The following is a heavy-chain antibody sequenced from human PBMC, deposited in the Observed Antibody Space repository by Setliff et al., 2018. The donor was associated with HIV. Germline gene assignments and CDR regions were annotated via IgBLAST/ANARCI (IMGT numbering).Heavy chain of an antibody. D-gene: IGHD5-12*01. CDR1: GDSIRGYY. CDR3: ARQVSIPGVAITPVDY. Sequence: KTSETLSLTCTVSGDSIRGYYWSWIRQPPGKGLEWMGYVFYTGFAAYNPSLKSRLTISVDTSKSQFPLRLTSVTAADTAIYYCARQVSIPGVAITPVDYWGQGALVTV. J-gene: IGHJ4*02. V-gene: IGHV4-59*08. CDR2: VFYTGFA.